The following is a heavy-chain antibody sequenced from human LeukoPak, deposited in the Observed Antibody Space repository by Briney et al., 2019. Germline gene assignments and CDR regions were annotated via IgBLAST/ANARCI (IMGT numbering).Heavy chain of an antibody. CDR1: GYTFTSYD. J-gene: IGHJ4*02. D-gene: IGHD3-22*01. Sequence: ASVTVSCKASGYTFTSYDINWVRQATGQGREWMGWMNPNSGNTGYAQKFQGRVTMTRNTSISTAYMELSSLRSEDTAVYCCARVGWSSGYWGQGTLVTVSS. CDR2: MNPNSGNT. CDR3: ARVGWSSGY. V-gene: IGHV1-8*01.